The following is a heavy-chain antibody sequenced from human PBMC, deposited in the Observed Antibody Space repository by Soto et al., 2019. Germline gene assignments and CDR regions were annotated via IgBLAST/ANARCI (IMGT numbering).Heavy chain of an antibody. CDR1: GFTFSSYG. V-gene: IGHV3-33*01. D-gene: IGHD3-22*01. CDR2: IWYDGSNK. J-gene: IGHJ6*02. CDR3: ARLYYYDSSDIPATDV. Sequence: GGSLRLSCAASGFTFSSYGMHWVRQAPGKGLEWVAVIWYDGSNKYYADSVKGRFTISRDNSKNTLYLQMNSLRAEDTAVYYCARLYYYDSSDIPATDVWGQGTTVTVSS.